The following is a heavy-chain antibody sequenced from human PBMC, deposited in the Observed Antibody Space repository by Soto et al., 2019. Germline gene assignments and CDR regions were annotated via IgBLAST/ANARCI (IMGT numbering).Heavy chain of an antibody. J-gene: IGHJ4*02. CDR3: ARHSSTVAGTLHYFDY. D-gene: IGHD6-19*01. CDR2: INPSGGST. V-gene: IGHV1-46*01. Sequence: ASVKVSCKASGYTFTSYYMHWVRQAPGQGLEWMGIINPSGGSTSYAQKFQGRVTMTRDTSTSTVYMELSSLRSEDTAVYYCARHSSTVAGTLHYFDYWGQGTLVTVSS. CDR1: GYTFTSYY.